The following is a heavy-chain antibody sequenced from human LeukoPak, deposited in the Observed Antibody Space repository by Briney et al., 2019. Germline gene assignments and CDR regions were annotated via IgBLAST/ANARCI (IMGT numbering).Heavy chain of an antibody. D-gene: IGHD4-23*01. CDR2: IKQDGSEK. J-gene: IGHJ4*02. V-gene: IGHV3-7*01. CDR3: AKDVGRWDYFDY. Sequence: PGGSLRLSCAASGFTFSSYWMSWVRQAPGKVLEWVANIKQDGSEKYYVDPVKGRFTISRDNAKNSLYLQMNSLRAKDTAVYYCAKDVGRWDYFDYWGQGTLVTVSS. CDR1: GFTFSSYW.